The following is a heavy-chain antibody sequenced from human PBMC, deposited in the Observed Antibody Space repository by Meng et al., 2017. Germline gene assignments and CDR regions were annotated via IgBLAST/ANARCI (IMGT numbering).Heavy chain of an antibody. CDR1: GYTFTSYG. CDR2: ISAYNGNT. J-gene: IGHJ6*02. CDR3: ARDQATYYDYVWGSYRYGDRYYGMDV. Sequence: ASVKVSCKASGYTFTSYGISWVRQAPGQGLEWMGWISAYNGNTNYAQKLQGRVTMTTDTSTSTAYMELRSLRSDDTAVYYCARDQATYYDYVWGSYRYGDRYYGMDVWGQGTMVTVSS. V-gene: IGHV1-18*01. D-gene: IGHD3-16*02.